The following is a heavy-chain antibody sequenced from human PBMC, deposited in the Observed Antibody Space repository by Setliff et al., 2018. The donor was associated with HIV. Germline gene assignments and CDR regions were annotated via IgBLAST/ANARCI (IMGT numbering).Heavy chain of an antibody. V-gene: IGHV4-4*08. CDR3: ARGPAGRLVFLSY. J-gene: IGHJ4*02. D-gene: IGHD6-6*01. CDR2: IYTNGST. CDR1: GGSISSYF. Sequence: PSETLSLTCTVSGGSISSYFWSWIRQPPGKGLEWIGYIYTNGSTNYNPSLKSRVTMSVDTSKNQFSLTLNSVTAADTAVYYCARGPAGRLVFLSYWGQGTLVTVSS.